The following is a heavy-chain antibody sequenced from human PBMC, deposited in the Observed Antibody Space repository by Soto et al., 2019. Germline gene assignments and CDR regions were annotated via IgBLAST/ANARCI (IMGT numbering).Heavy chain of an antibody. CDR3: AKVPYLGPAVYDYIWGSYRYYMDV. J-gene: IGHJ6*03. Sequence: EVQLLESGGGLVQPGGSLRLSCAASGFTFSSYAMSWVRQAPGKGLEWVSAISGSGGSTYYADSVKGRFTISRDNSKNTLYLQMNSLRAEDTAVYYCAKVPYLGPAVYDYIWGSYRYYMDVWGKGTTVTVSS. D-gene: IGHD3-16*02. CDR2: ISGSGGST. CDR1: GFTFSSYA. V-gene: IGHV3-23*01.